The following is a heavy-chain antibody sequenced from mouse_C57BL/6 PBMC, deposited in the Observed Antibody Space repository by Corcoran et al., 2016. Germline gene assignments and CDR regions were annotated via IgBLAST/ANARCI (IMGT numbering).Heavy chain of an antibody. V-gene: IGHV8-8*01. Sequence: QVTLKESGPGILQPSQTLSLTCSFSGFSLSTFGMGVGWIRQPSGKGLEWLAHIWWDDDKYYNPALKSRLTISKDTSKNQVFLKIANVDTAATATYFCARPYYSNSYWYFDVWRTGTTVTVSS. CDR3: ARPYYSNSYWYFDV. CDR1: GFSLSTFGMG. D-gene: IGHD2-5*01. J-gene: IGHJ1*03. CDR2: IWWDDDK.